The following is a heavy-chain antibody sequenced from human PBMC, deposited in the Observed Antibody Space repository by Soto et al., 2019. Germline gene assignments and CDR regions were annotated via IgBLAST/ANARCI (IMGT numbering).Heavy chain of an antibody. CDR1: GGSISSGGYY. CDR2: IYYSGST. Sequence: QVQLQESGPGLVKPAQTLSLTCTVSGGSISSGGYYWTWIRQHPGKGLEWTGYIYYSGSTYYNPSLKSRATISLDTSKNQFSLNLTSVTAADTAVYYCARAVHRSGFYFDYWGQGTLVTVSS. J-gene: IGHJ4*02. V-gene: IGHV4-31*03. D-gene: IGHD3-22*01. CDR3: ARAVHRSGFYFDY.